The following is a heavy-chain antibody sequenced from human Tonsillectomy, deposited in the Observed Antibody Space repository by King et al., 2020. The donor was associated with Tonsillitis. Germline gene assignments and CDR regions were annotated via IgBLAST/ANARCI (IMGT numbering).Heavy chain of an antibody. V-gene: IGHV1-18*04. CDR1: GYTFTTYG. CDR3: ARGHEDWFFDL. J-gene: IGHJ2*01. CDR2: ISTYSGET. Sequence: QVQLVESGVEVKKPGASVKVSCKASGYTFTTYGINWVRQAPGQGLKCMGWISTYSGETDYAQKFQGRVTLTTNTSTSTVYMELRSLRSDDTGVYYCARGHEDWFFDLWGRGTLVTVSS.